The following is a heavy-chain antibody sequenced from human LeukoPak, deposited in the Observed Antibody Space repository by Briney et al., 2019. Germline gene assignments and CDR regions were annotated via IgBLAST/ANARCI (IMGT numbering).Heavy chain of an antibody. Sequence: ASVKVSCKASGYTFTGYYMHWVRQAPGQGLEWMGWINPNSGGTTYAQKFQGRVTMTRDTSISTAYMELSRLRSDDTAVYYCAREEMDIVVVPAAIGVRLYYFDYWGQGTLVTVSS. D-gene: IGHD2-2*03. CDR3: AREEMDIVVVPAAIGVRLYYFDY. CDR2: INPNSGGT. V-gene: IGHV1-2*02. CDR1: GYTFTGYY. J-gene: IGHJ4*02.